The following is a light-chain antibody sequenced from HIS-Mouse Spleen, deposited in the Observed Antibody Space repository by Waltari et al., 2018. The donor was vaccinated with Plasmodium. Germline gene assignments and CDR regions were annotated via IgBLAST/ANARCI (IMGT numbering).Light chain of an antibody. CDR1: SSDVGGYHY. V-gene: IGLV2-8*01. J-gene: IGLJ2*01. Sequence: QSALTPPPSASGSPGQSVPISCTGPSSDVGGYHYVSWYQQHPGKAPKLMIYEVSKRPSGVPDRFSGSKSGNTASLTVSGLQAEDEADYYCSSYAGSNNVVFGGGTKLTVL. CDR3: SSYAGSNNVV. CDR2: EVS.